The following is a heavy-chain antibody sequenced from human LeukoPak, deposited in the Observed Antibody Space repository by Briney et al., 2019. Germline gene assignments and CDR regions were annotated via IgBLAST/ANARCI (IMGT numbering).Heavy chain of an antibody. Sequence: QAGGSLRLSCAASGVTFSSYSMNWVRQAPGKGLEWVSYISSRSATIYYADSVKGRFTISRDNAKNSLYLQMNSLRAEDTAVYYCARVPLSSSSFDLWGQGPLVTVSS. D-gene: IGHD6-13*01. J-gene: IGHJ4*02. CDR1: GVTFSSYS. CDR3: ARVPLSSSSFDL. CDR2: ISSRSATI. V-gene: IGHV3-48*01.